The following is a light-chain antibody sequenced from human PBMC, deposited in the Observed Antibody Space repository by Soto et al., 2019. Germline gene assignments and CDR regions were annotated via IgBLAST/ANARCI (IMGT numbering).Light chain of an antibody. CDR3: QHYNDWLYT. V-gene: IGKV3D-15*01. J-gene: IGKJ2*01. CDR1: QSVRSN. Sequence: EKVMTQSPATLSVSPGERVTLSCRASQSVRSNLAWYQQKPGQAPRLLIYDASTRATDIPVRFSGSGSGTEFTLTSSSLQSEDSAVYYGQHYNDWLYTFGPGTKVEIK. CDR2: DAS.